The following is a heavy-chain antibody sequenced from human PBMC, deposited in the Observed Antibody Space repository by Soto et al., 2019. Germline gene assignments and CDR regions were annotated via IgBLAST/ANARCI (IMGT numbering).Heavy chain of an antibody. D-gene: IGHD6-13*01. V-gene: IGHV3-11*06. CDR3: ARVGSTSAAGGLDY. Sequence: PGGSLRLSCAASGFSFSDFYMSWIRQAPGKGLEGISYISSSGSHTPYADSAKGRFTISRDNAKNSVYLQMNSLRAEDTAVYYCARVGSTSAAGGLDYWGLGTLVTVSS. CDR2: ISSSGSHT. J-gene: IGHJ4*02. CDR1: GFSFSDFY.